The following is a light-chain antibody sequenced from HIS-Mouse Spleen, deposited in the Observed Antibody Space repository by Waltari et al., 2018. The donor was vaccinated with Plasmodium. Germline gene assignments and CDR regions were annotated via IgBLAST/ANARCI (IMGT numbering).Light chain of an antibody. Sequence: QSALTQPPSASGSPGQSVTISCPGTSSDVGGYNYVSWYQQHPGKAPKPMIYEVSKRPSGVPDRFSGSKAGNPGSLTVAGVQAEDGADYYCSSYAGSNNYVFGTGTKVTVL. CDR1: SSDVGGYNY. CDR2: EVS. CDR3: SSYAGSNNYV. J-gene: IGLJ1*01. V-gene: IGLV2-8*01.